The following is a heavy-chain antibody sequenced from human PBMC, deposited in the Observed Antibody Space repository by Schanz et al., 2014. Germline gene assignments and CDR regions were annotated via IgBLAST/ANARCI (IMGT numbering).Heavy chain of an antibody. D-gene: IGHD2-21*01. CDR2: IKSKSNGGTT. J-gene: IGHJ4*02. CDR1: GLTVVDAW. Sequence: EVRLVESGGGLVKPGGSLRLSCAVSGLTVVDAWMSWVRQAPGKGREWVARIKSKSNGGTTDFDAPVQGRFSVSRDGSKHKMFLQMNSQEPEDTAVYFSTTDCCSWAKGDAGLQDSWGQGTLVTVSS. V-gene: IGHV3-15*01. CDR3: TTDCCSWAKGDAGLQDS.